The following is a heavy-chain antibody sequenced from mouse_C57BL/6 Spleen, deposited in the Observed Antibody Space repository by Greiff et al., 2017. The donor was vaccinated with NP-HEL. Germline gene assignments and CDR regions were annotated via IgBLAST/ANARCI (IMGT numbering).Heavy chain of an antibody. CDR3: ARYYGSSYYYAMDY. CDR2: ISSGSSTI. CDR1: GFTFSDYG. Sequence: EVQLVESGGGLVKPGGSLKLSCAASGFTFSDYGMHWVRQAPEKGLEWVAYISSGSSTIYYADTVKGRFTISRDNAKNTLFLQMTILRSEDTAMYYCARYYGSSYYYAMDYWGQGTSVTVSS. J-gene: IGHJ4*01. D-gene: IGHD1-1*01. V-gene: IGHV5-17*01.